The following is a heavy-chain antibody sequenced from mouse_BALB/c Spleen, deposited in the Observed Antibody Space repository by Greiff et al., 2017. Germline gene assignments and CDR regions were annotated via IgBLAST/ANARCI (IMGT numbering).Heavy chain of an antibody. CDR3: ARNYYGSSHFDY. V-gene: IGHV2-2*02. CDR2: IWSGGST. CDR1: GFSLTSYG. D-gene: IGHD1-1*01. Sequence: QVQLQQSGPGLVQPSQSLSITCTVSGFSLTSYGVHWVRQSPGKGLEWLGVIWSGGSTDYNSAFISRLSISKDNSKSQVFFKMNSLQANDIAIYYCARNYYGSSHFDYWGQGTTLTVSS. J-gene: IGHJ2*01.